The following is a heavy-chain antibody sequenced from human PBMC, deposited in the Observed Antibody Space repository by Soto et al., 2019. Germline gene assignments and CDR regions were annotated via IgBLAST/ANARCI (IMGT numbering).Heavy chain of an antibody. Sequence: PSETLSLTCTVSGGSISSSSYYCGWIRQPPGKGLEWIGSIYYSGSTYYNPSLKSRVTISVDTSKNQFSLKLSSVTAADTAVYYCARQDTAMAGDYWGQGTLVTVSS. CDR1: GGSISSSSYY. J-gene: IGHJ4*02. CDR3: ARQDTAMAGDY. D-gene: IGHD5-18*01. CDR2: IYYSGST. V-gene: IGHV4-39*01.